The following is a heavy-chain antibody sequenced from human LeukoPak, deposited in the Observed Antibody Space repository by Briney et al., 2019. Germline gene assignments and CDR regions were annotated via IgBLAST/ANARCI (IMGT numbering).Heavy chain of an antibody. V-gene: IGHV3-21*01. CDR2: SATSGNST. J-gene: IGHJ4*02. CDR1: GFTFSSQN. CDR3: VKNGWLDY. Sequence: GGALRLSCAASGFTFSSQNVNWVRQAPGKGLEWVAYSATSGNSTKYADSVERRFTISRENVETTLHLLMNSLRVDHTALYYCVKNGWLDYWGQGIGVTVSP. D-gene: IGHD6-19*01.